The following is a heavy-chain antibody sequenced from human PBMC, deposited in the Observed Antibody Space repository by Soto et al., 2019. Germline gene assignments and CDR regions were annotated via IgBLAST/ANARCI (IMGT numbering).Heavy chain of an antibody. CDR3: ASSVLVTSTMNYFDL. CDR1: GYNFGTYW. CDR2: IYPDDSDT. J-gene: IGHJ4*02. V-gene: IGHV5-51*01. Sequence: PGESLKISCKVSGYNFGTYWIAWVRQMPGEGLEWLGIIYPDDSDTRYSPSFLGQVTISADKSIKTTYLQWSSLKASDTAIYFCASSVLVTSTMNYFDLWGQGTLVTVSS. D-gene: IGHD2-8*02.